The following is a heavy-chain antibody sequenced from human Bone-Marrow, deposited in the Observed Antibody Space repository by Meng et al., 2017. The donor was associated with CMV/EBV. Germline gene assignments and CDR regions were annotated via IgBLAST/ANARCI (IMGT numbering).Heavy chain of an antibody. CDR3: ARGGYSYGFVV. J-gene: IGHJ6*02. CDR2: INHSGST. Sequence: SETLSLTCAVYGGSFSGYYWSWIRQPLGKGLEWIGEINHSGSTNYNPSLKSRVTISVDKSKNQFSLKLSSVTAADTAVYYCARGGYSYGFVVWGQGPTVTVSS. CDR1: GGSFSGYY. D-gene: IGHD5-18*01. V-gene: IGHV4-34*01.